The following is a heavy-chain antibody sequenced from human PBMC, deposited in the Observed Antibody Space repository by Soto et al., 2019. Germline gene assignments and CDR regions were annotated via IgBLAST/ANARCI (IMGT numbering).Heavy chain of an antibody. CDR2: ISSSSSYI. CDR3: ARFEEGYCSSTSCHNPLLFDP. D-gene: IGHD2-2*01. V-gene: IGHV3-21*01. Sequence: GGSLRLSCAASGFTFSSYSMNWVRQAQGKGLEWVSSISSSSSYIYYADSVKGRFTISRDNAKNSLYLQMNSLRAEDTAVYYCARFEEGYCSSTSCHNPLLFDPWGQGTLVTVSS. CDR1: GFTFSSYS. J-gene: IGHJ5*02.